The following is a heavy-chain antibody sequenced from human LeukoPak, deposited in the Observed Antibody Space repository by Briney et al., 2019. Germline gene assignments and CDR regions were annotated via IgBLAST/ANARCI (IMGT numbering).Heavy chain of an antibody. CDR2: IYPGDSDT. J-gene: IGHJ4*02. CDR1: GYSFTSYW. CDR3: ARLYYYDSSGYYYHFDY. D-gene: IGHD3-22*01. Sequence: GESLQISCKGSGYSFTSYWIGWVRQMPGKGLEWMGIIYPGDSDTRYSPSFQGQVTISADKSISTAYLQWSSLKASDTAMYYCARLYYYDSSGYYYHFDYWGQGTLVTVSS. V-gene: IGHV5-51*01.